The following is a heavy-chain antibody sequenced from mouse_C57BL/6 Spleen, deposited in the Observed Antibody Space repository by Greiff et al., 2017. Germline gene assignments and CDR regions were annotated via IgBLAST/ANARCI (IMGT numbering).Heavy chain of an antibody. D-gene: IGHD1-2*01. Sequence: QVQLKESGAELARPGASVKMSCKASGYTFTSYTMHWVKQRPGQGLEWIGYINPSSGYTKYNQKFKDKATLTADKSSSTAYMQLSSLTSEDSAVYYCARERLRPDAMDYWGQGTSVTVSS. CDR2: INPSSGYT. J-gene: IGHJ4*01. V-gene: IGHV1-4*01. CDR1: GYTFTSYT. CDR3: ARERLRPDAMDY.